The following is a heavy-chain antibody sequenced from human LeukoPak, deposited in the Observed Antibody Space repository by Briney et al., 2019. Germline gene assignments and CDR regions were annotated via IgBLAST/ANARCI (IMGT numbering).Heavy chain of an antibody. CDR2: IYHDGRI. CDR1: GYSITNGYY. Sequence: PSETLSLTCTVSGYSITNGYYWGWIRQPPGKGLEWIGSIYHDGRIDYNPSLESRVTISRDTSNDQFSLKLSSVTAADTAMYYCARDTSPGITGTYWGQGTLVTVSS. CDR3: ARDTSPGITGTY. D-gene: IGHD1-20*01. J-gene: IGHJ4*02. V-gene: IGHV4-38-2*02.